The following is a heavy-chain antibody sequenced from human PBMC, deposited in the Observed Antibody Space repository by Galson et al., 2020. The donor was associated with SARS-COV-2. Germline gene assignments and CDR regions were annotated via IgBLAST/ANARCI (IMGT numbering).Heavy chain of an antibody. CDR1: GGSFSGYY. Sequence: ETSETLSLTCAVYGGSFSGYYWSWIRQPPGKGLEWIGEINHSGSTNYNPSLKSRVTISVDTSKNQFSLKLSSVTAADTAVYYCARGGGYSYGALDYWGQGTLVTVPS. J-gene: IGHJ4*02. D-gene: IGHD5-18*01. CDR3: ARGGGYSYGALDY. V-gene: IGHV4-34*01. CDR2: INHSGST.